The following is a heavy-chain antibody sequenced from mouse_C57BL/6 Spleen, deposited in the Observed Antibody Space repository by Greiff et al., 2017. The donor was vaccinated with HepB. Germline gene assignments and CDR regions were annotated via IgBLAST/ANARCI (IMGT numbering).Heavy chain of an antibody. D-gene: IGHD2-4*01. CDR2: INPNNGGT. Sequence: EVQLQQSGPELVKPGASVKISCKASGYTFTDYYMNWVKQSHGKSLEWIGDINPNNGGTSYNQKFKGKATLTVDKSSSTAYMELRSLTSEDSAVYYCARWDYDVEGAMDYWGQGTSVTVSS. CDR1: GYTFTDYY. V-gene: IGHV1-26*01. J-gene: IGHJ4*01. CDR3: ARWDYDVEGAMDY.